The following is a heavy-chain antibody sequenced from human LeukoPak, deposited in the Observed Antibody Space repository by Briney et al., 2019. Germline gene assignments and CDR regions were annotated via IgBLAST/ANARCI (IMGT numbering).Heavy chain of an antibody. CDR2: IHPAISNT. Sequence: GHPLKISCKGSGYVFTNYGIAWVRQVPEKGLEWLGIIHPAISNTKYGPSFKGQFAFSADKSISTAYLHWNNLRASDTAMYYCASHYETSGYFGFDIWGQGTMVTV. CDR3: ASHYETSGYFGFDI. J-gene: IGHJ3*02. D-gene: IGHD3-22*01. V-gene: IGHV5-51*01. CDR1: GYVFTNYG.